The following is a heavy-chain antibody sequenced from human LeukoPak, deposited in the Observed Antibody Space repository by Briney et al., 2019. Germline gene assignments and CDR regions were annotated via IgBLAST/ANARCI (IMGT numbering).Heavy chain of an antibody. CDR1: GYTFTGYY. J-gene: IGHJ3*02. D-gene: IGHD5-18*01. V-gene: IGHV1-2*06. CDR2: INPNSGGT. CDR3: ARSRMDTSMVANDAFDI. Sequence: ASVKVSCKASGYTFTGYYMHWVRQAPGQGLEWMGRINPNSGGTNYAQKLQGRVTLNRDTSISTAYMDLSRLRSDDTAVYYVARSRMDTSMVANDAFDIWGQGTMVTVAS.